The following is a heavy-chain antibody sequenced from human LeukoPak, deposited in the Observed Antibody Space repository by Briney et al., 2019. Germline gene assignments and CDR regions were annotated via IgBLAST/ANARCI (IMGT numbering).Heavy chain of an antibody. D-gene: IGHD2-15*01. CDR3: AKSRNCSGGSCYLYDAFDI. Sequence: GGSLRLSCAASGFTFSSYAMSWVRQAPGKGLEWVSAISGSGGSTYYADSVKGRFTISRDNSKNTLYLQMNSLRAEDTAVYYCAKSRNCSGGSCYLYDAFDIWGQGTMVTVSS. V-gene: IGHV3-23*01. J-gene: IGHJ3*02. CDR1: GFTFSSYA. CDR2: ISGSGGST.